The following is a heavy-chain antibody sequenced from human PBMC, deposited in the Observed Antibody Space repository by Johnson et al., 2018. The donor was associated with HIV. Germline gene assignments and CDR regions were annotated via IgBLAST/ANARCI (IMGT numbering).Heavy chain of an antibody. CDR1: GFTFSSYG. D-gene: IGHD3-22*01. CDR3: AKLPGSGYYLDAFDI. Sequence: VQLVESGGGVVQPGGSLRLSCAASGFTFSSYGMHWVRQAPGKGLEWGAFIRYDGSNKYYADSVKGRFTISRDNSKNTLYLQMNSLRAEDTAVYYCAKLPGSGYYLDAFDIWGQGTMVTVSS. CDR2: IRYDGSNK. J-gene: IGHJ3*02. V-gene: IGHV3-30*02.